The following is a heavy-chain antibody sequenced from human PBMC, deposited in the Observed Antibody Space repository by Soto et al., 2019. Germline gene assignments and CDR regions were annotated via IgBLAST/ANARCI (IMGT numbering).Heavy chain of an antibody. CDR3: ARVASIAARPGLAFDI. Sequence: QVQLVQSGAEVKKPGSSVKVSCKASGGTFSSYAISWVRQAPGQGLEWMGGIIPIFGTANYAQKFQGRVTITADQSTSTAYMELSSLRSGDTAVYYCARVASIAARPGLAFDIWGQGTMVTVSS. V-gene: IGHV1-69*01. D-gene: IGHD6-6*01. CDR2: IIPIFGTA. CDR1: GGTFSSYA. J-gene: IGHJ3*02.